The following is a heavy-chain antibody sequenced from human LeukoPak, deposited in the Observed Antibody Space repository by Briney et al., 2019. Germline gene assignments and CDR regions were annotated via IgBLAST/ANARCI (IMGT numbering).Heavy chain of an antibody. Sequence: SGGSLRLSCAPSVFTFSNAWMSWVRQAPGKGPEWVSGINWNGGSTGNADPVKGRFTISRDNAKNSLYLQMNSLRGEDTALYYCARGGLIQRHAFDIWGQGTMVTVSS. D-gene: IGHD1-1*01. J-gene: IGHJ3*02. CDR2: INWNGGST. CDR3: ARGGLIQRHAFDI. CDR1: VFTFSNAW. V-gene: IGHV3-20*04.